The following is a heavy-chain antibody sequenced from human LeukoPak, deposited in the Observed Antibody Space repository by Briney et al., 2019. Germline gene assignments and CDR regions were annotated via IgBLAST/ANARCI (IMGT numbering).Heavy chain of an antibody. D-gene: IGHD6-13*01. CDR3: ATGIAAAGTVWYDY. J-gene: IGHJ4*02. CDR1: GFTFSAYY. V-gene: IGHV3-11*03. CDR2: ITSGSLYT. Sequence: GGSLRLSCAASGFTFSAYYMSWIRQAPGKGLEWVSYITSGSLYTNYADSVKGRFTISRDNAKNSLYLQMNSLRAEDTAVYYCATGIAAAGTVWYDYWGQGTLVTVSS.